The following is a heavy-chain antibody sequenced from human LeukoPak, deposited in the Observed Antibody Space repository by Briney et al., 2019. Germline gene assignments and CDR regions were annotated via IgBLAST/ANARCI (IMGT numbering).Heavy chain of an antibody. J-gene: IGHJ4*02. D-gene: IGHD1-26*01. CDR1: GFTFSNAW. CDR3: TTDFVFSGSYRRTHFDY. V-gene: IGHV3-15*01. Sequence: GGSLRLSCAASGFTFSNAWMSWVRQAPGKGLEWVGRIKSKTDGGTTDYAAPVKGRFTISRDDSKNTLYLQMNSLKTEDTAVYYCTTDFVFSGSYRRTHFDYWGQGTLVTVSS. CDR2: IKSKTDGGTT.